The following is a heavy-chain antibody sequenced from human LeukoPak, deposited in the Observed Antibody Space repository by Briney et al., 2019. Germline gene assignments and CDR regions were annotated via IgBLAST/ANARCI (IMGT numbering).Heavy chain of an antibody. V-gene: IGHV4-59*01. CDR1: GGSISSSY. CDR3: ARVAYDSSGYYYIFDS. D-gene: IGHD3-22*01. Sequence: PSETLSLTCTVSGGSISSSYWSWIRQPPGKGLEWIGYIYYSGSTNYNPSLKSRVTISVDTSKNQFSLRLSSVTAADTAVYYCARVAYDSSGYYYIFDSWGQGTLVTVSS. J-gene: IGHJ4*02. CDR2: IYYSGST.